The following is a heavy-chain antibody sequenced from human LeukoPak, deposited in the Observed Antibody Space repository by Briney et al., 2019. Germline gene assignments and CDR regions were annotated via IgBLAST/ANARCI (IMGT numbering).Heavy chain of an antibody. J-gene: IGHJ3*02. CDR1: GFTFSSYE. V-gene: IGHV3-48*03. D-gene: IGHD3-22*01. Sequence: GGSLRLSCAASGFTFSSYEMNWVRQAPGKGLEWVSYISSSGSTIYYADSVKGRFTISRDNAKNSLYLQMNSLRAEDTAVYYCAARITMIVVVISDAFDIWGQGTMVTVSS. CDR2: ISSSGSTI. CDR3: AARITMIVVVISDAFDI.